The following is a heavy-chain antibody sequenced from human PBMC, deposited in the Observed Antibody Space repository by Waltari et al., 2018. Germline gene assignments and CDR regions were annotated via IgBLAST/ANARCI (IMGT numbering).Heavy chain of an antibody. CDR2: ISSGSSYI. D-gene: IGHD2-15*01. CDR1: GFRLGGYT. J-gene: IGHJ4*02. V-gene: IGHV3-21*01. CDR3: AREWGVMVGTAGFYFDY. Sequence: EVQLVGSGGGLVKPGGSLSLSCAADGFRLGGYTMNWVRQAPGKGLEWVSSISSGSSYIYYADSVKGRFTISRDNAKNSLYLQMNSLRVEDTAVYYCAREWGVMVGTAGFYFDYWGQGALVTVSS.